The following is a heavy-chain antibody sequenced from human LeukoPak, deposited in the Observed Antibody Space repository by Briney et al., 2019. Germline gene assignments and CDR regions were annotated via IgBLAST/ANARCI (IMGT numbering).Heavy chain of an antibody. D-gene: IGHD3-3*01. CDR3: ARDCKVRFLEWLPEPNYGMDV. Sequence: ASVKVSCKASGYTFTSYGISWVRQAPGQGLEWMGWISAYNGNTNYAQKLQGRVTMTTDTSTSTAYMELRSLRSDDTAVYYCARDCKVRFLEWLPEPNYGMDVWGQGTTVTVSS. V-gene: IGHV1-18*01. J-gene: IGHJ6*02. CDR1: GYTFTSYG. CDR2: ISAYNGNT.